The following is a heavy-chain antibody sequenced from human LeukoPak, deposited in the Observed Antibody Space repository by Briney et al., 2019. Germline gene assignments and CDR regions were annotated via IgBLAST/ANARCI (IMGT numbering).Heavy chain of an antibody. CDR2: IYYSGST. J-gene: IGHJ4*02. D-gene: IGHD4-17*01. Sequence: NPSETLSLTCAVYGGSFSGYYWGWIRQPPGKGLEWIGSIYYSGSTSYNPSLNSRVTISVDTSKNQFSLKLSSVTAADTAVYFCARRNYGDYVGFDYWGQGTLVTVSS. V-gene: IGHV4-39*01. CDR3: ARRNYGDYVGFDY. CDR1: GGSFSGYY.